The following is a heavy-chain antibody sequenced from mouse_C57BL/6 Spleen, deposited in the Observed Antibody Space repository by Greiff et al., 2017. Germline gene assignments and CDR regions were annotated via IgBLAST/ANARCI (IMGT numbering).Heavy chain of an antibody. Sequence: VQLQQSGPELVKPGASVKISCKASGYSFTGYYMHWVKQSSEKSLEWIGEINPSTGGTSYNQKFKGKATLTVDKSSSTAYMQLKSLTSEDSAVYYCARQDYYGSSYYWYFDVWGTGTTVTVSS. CDR2: INPSTGGT. CDR3: ARQDYYGSSYYWYFDV. V-gene: IGHV1-43*01. J-gene: IGHJ1*03. D-gene: IGHD1-1*01. CDR1: GYSFTGYY.